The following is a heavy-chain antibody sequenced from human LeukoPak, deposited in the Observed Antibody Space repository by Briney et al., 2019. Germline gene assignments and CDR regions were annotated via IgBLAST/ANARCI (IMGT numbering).Heavy chain of an antibody. V-gene: IGHV3-53*01. J-gene: IGHJ3*02. CDR1: GFTVSSNY. CDR2: IYSGGST. D-gene: IGHD2-15*01. CDR3: ARDLGGGGSPAAFDI. Sequence: GGSLRLSCAASGFTVSSNYMSWVRQAPGKWLEWVSVIYSGGSTYYADSVKGRFTISRDNSKNTLYLQMNSLRAEDTAVYYCARDLGGGGSPAAFDIWGQGTMVTVSS.